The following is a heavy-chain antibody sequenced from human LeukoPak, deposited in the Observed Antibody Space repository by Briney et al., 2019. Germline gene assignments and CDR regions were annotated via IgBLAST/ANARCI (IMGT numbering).Heavy chain of an antibody. CDR3: ARGIREYFDY. CDR2: IYHTGXX. J-gene: IGHJ4*02. V-gene: IGHV4-59*01. Sequence: SETLSLTCTVTRGSISSYYXTWXXXXXXXXLEWXGNIYHTGXXKXXPSLXSRVXXXVDTSKNQFSLRLTSVTAADTAVYFCARGIREYFDYWGQGTQVTVSS. CDR1: RGSISSYY.